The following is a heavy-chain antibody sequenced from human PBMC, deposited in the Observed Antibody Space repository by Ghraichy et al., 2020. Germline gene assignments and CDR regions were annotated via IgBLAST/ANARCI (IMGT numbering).Heavy chain of an antibody. CDR3: ARHNVIAASNPFDP. J-gene: IGHJ5*02. Sequence: SETLSLTCTVSGGSISGSSFYWGWIRQPPGKGLEWIGSIYYSGSISYNPSRKSRVTISVDTSKNQFSLKLSSVTAPDTAVYYCARHNVIAASNPFDPWGQGTLVTVSS. V-gene: IGHV4-39*01. D-gene: IGHD6-25*01. CDR1: GGSISGSSFY. CDR2: IYYSGSI.